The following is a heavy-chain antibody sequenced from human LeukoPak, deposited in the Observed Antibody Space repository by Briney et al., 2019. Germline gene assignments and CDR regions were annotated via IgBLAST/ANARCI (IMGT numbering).Heavy chain of an antibody. D-gene: IGHD5-18*01. Sequence: ASVKVSCKASGYSFTTFAMNWVRQAPGQGLEWMGWINTNTGNPTYAQDFTGRFVFSLDTSVTTAFLEISSLKAEDTAIYYCARSSWIQQSSDFWGQGTLVTVSS. J-gene: IGHJ4*02. CDR1: GYSFTTFA. CDR2: INTNTGNP. V-gene: IGHV7-4-1*02. CDR3: ARSSWIQQSSDF.